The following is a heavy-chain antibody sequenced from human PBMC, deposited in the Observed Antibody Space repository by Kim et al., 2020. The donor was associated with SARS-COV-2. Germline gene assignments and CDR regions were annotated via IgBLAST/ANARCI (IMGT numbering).Heavy chain of an antibody. D-gene: IGHD6-19*01. Sequence: FYADSVKGRFSISRDNAKNTLYLQMNSLRAEDTAVYYCARRASGWGFFDYWGQGTLVTVSS. J-gene: IGHJ4*02. V-gene: IGHV3-23*05. CDR3: ARRASGWGFFDY.